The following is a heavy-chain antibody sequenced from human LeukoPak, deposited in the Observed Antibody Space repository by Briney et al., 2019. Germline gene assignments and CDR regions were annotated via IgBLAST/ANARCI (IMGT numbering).Heavy chain of an antibody. CDR3: AKREGMTHDAFDI. J-gene: IGHJ3*02. Sequence: GESLKISCKGSGYSFTNYWIGWVRQMPGKGLEWMGIIYPGDSDTRYSPSFQGQVTISADKSISTAYLQWSSLKASDTAMYYCAKREGMTHDAFDIWGQGTMGTVSS. V-gene: IGHV5-51*01. CDR2: IYPGDSDT. CDR1: GYSFTNYW.